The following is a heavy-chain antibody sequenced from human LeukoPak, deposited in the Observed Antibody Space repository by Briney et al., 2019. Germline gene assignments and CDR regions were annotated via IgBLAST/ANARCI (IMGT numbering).Heavy chain of an antibody. V-gene: IGHV4-61*02. J-gene: IGHJ3*02. D-gene: IGHD6-19*01. CDR1: GGSISSGSYY. CDR2: IYTSGST. CDR3: ARVPGIAVAGTEGAFDI. Sequence: ASQTLSLTRTVSGGSISSGSYYWSWIRQPAGKGLEWIGRIYTSGSTNYNPSLKSRVTISVDTSKNQFSLKLSSVTAADTAVYYCARVPGIAVAGTEGAFDIWGQGTIVTVSS.